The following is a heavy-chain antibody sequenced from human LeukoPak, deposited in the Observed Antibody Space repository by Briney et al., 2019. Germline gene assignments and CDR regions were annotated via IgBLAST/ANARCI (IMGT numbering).Heavy chain of an antibody. Sequence: GGSLRLSCAASGFTFSSYSMNWVRQAPGKGLEWVSSISSSSSYIYYADSVKGRFTISRDNAKNSLYLQMNSLRAEDTAVYYCARERTTVVTPTFDYWGQGTLVTVSS. D-gene: IGHD4-23*01. J-gene: IGHJ4*02. CDR2: ISSSSSYI. CDR1: GFTFSSYS. CDR3: ARERTTVVTPTFDY. V-gene: IGHV3-21*04.